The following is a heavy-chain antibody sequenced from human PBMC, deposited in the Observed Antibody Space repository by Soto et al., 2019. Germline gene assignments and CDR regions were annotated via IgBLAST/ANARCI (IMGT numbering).Heavy chain of an antibody. Sequence: SETLSLTCAVSGGSISSGGYSWSWIRQPPGKGLEWIGYIYHSGSTYYNPSLKSRVTISVDRSKNQFSLKLSSVTAADTAVYYCARMYYDYVWGSYRYTTYYFGYWGQGTLVTVSS. CDR1: GGSISSGGYS. J-gene: IGHJ4*02. CDR3: ARMYYDYVWGSYRYTTYYFGY. V-gene: IGHV4-30-2*01. D-gene: IGHD3-16*02. CDR2: IYHSGST.